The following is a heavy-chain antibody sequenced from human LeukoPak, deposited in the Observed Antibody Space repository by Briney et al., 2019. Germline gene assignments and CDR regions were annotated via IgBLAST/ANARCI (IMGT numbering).Heavy chain of an antibody. CDR2: MNPNSGNT. V-gene: IGHV1-8*03. J-gene: IGHJ4*02. CDR3: ARGDPGRHYGDYDY. D-gene: IGHD4-17*01. Sequence: GASVKVSCKASGYTFTSYDINWVRQATGQGLEWMGWMNPNSGNTGYAQKFQGRVTITRNTSISTAYMELSSLRSEDTAVYYCARGDPGRHYGDYDYWGQGTLVTVSS. CDR1: GYTFTSYD.